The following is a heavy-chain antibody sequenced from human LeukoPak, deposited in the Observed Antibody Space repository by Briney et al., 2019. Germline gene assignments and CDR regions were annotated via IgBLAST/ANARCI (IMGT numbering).Heavy chain of an antibody. J-gene: IGHJ4*02. CDR2: IKQDGSEK. CDR3: AKATYYYDSSVDY. CDR1: GFTFSTYW. V-gene: IGHV3-7*01. Sequence: GGSLRLSCAASGFTFSTYWMSWVRQAPGKGLEWVANIKQDGSEKYYVDSVKGRFTISRDNSKNTLYLQMNSLRAEDTAVYYCAKATYYYDSSVDYWGQGTLVTVSS. D-gene: IGHD3-22*01.